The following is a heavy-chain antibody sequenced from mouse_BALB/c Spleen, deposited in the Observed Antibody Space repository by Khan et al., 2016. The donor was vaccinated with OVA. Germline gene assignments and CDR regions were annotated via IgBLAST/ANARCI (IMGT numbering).Heavy chain of an antibody. Sequence: EVELVESGGGLVQPGGSRKLSCAASAFTFSSFGMHWVRQAPEKGLEWVAYISSGSSTIYYADTVKGRFTISRDNPKNTLFLQMTSLRSEDTAMYYCATYGLWDWCAGTTVTVSS. D-gene: IGHD1-1*01. CDR3: ATYGLWD. CDR1: AFTFSSFG. CDR2: ISSGSSTI. J-gene: IGHJ1*01. V-gene: IGHV5-17*02.